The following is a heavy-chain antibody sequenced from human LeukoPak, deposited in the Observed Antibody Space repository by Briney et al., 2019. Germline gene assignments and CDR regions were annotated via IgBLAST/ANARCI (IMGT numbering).Heavy chain of an antibody. CDR2: ISYDGNNK. Sequence: GGSLTLSSAASGFTFSSYDMHWVRQAPGKGLEWVAVISYDGNNKYYADSVKGRFTISRDNSEKTLYLQMNSLRAEDTAVYYCARDAYNEGDWCLHVSGSRILVTVSS. CDR3: ARDAYNEGDWCLHV. V-gene: IGHV3-30-3*01. CDR1: GFTFSSYD. D-gene: IGHD5-24*01. J-gene: IGHJ2*01.